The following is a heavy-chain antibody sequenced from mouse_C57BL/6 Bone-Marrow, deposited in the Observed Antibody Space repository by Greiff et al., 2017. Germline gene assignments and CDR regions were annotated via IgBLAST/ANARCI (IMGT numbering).Heavy chain of an antibody. V-gene: IGHV1-69*01. CDR1: GYTFTSYW. CDR3: AREGYSGEFDY. Sequence: QVQLQQPGAELVMPGASVKLSCKASGYTFTSYWMHWVKQRPGQGLEWIGEIDPSDSYTNYNQKFKGKSTLTVDKSSSTAYMQLSSLTSEDSAVYYCAREGYSGEFDYWGQGTTLTGSS. D-gene: IGHD2-12*01. J-gene: IGHJ2*01. CDR2: IDPSDSYT.